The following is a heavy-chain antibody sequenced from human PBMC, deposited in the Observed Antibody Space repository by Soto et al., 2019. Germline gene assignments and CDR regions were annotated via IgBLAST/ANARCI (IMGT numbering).Heavy chain of an antibody. CDR1: GFTFDDYA. CDR2: ISANGGSI. CDR3: AKSGEPGVVAATSFDY. J-gene: IGHJ4*02. Sequence: EVQLVESGGRLVQPGKSLRLSCAASGFTFDDYAMHWVRQVPGKGLEWVSGISANGGSIRYGDSVKGRFTIYRDNAKNSLFLQMNSLSAEDTALYYCAKSGEPGVVAATSFDYWGQGTLVTFSS. V-gene: IGHV3-9*01. D-gene: IGHD2-15*01.